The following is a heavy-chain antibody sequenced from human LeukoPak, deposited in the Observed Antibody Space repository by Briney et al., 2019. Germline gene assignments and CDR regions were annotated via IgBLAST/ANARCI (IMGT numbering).Heavy chain of an antibody. D-gene: IGHD1-26*01. CDR2: IRYDGNNK. CDR3: ARDRVGGTNYFDY. V-gene: IGHV3-33*01. Sequence: GRSLRLSCAASGLTFRSYGMHWVRQAPAKGLEWGAIIRYDGNNKFYADAVKGRLTISRDNSKNTLYLQMNSLRVQHTRVFYFARDRVGGTNYFDYWGQGTLVTVSS. CDR1: GLTFRSYG. J-gene: IGHJ4*02.